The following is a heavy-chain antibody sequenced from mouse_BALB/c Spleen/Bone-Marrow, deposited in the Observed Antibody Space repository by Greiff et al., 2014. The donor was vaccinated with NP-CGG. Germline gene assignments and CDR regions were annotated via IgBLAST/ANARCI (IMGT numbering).Heavy chain of an antibody. Sequence: VQLKQSGGGLVQPGGSRKLSCAASGFTFSSFGVHWVRQAPEKGLEWVAYISSGSSTIYYADTVKGRFTISRDNPKNTLFLQMTSLRSEDTAMYYCARLRRYYGYFDYWGQGTTLTVSS. CDR2: ISSGSSTI. CDR1: GFTFSSFG. CDR3: ARLRRYYGYFDY. J-gene: IGHJ2*01. D-gene: IGHD1-1*01. V-gene: IGHV5-17*02.